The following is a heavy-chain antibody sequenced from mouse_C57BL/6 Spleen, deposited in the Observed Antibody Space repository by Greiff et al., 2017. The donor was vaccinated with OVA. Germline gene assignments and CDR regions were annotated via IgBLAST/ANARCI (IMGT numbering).Heavy chain of an antibody. D-gene: IGHD1-1*01. J-gene: IGHJ1*03. V-gene: IGHV1-69*01. CDR1: GYTFTSYW. CDR3: ARDGSSYKYFDV. CDR2: IDPSDSYT. Sequence: QVQLQQPGAELVMPGASVKLSCKASGYTFTSYWMHWVKQRPGQGLEWIGEIDPSDSYTNYNQKFKGKSTLTVDKSSSTAYMQLSSLTSEDSAVYYCARDGSSYKYFDVWGTGTTVTVSS.